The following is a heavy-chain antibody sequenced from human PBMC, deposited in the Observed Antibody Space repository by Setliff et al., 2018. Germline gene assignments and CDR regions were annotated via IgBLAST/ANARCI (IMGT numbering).Heavy chain of an antibody. Sequence: KPSETLSLTCTVSGGSFTTYYWSWIRQSPGKGLEWIGYIYYSGSTNYNPSLKSRVSISVDTSKNQFSLRLTSVTAADTAVYYCARSHYYASGNSHYYYMDVWGKGTAVTVSS. CDR1: GGSFTTYY. V-gene: IGHV4-59*01. D-gene: IGHD3-10*01. CDR3: ARSHYYASGNSHYYYMDV. J-gene: IGHJ6*03. CDR2: IYYSGST.